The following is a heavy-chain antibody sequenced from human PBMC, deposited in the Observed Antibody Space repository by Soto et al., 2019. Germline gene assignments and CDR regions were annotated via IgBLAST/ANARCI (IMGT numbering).Heavy chain of an antibody. CDR1: GFTFSSYG. J-gene: IGHJ4*02. D-gene: IGHD5-12*01. CDR3: AKDSTVDIVATGAFDY. CDR2: ISYDGSNK. V-gene: IGHV3-30*18. Sequence: QVQLVESGGGVVQPGRSLRLSCAASGFTFSSYGMHWVRQAPGKGLEWVAVISYDGSNKYYADSVKGRFTISRDNSKNTLYLQMNSLRAEDTAVYYCAKDSTVDIVATGAFDYWGQGTLVTVSS.